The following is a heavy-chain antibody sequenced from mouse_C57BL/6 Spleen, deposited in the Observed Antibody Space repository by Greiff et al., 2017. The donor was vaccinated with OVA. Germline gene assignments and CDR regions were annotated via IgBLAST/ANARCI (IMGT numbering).Heavy chain of an antibody. CDR2: IYPGDGDT. CDR3: AKEGNYDGYYLYYFDY. D-gene: IGHD2-3*01. V-gene: IGHV1-82*01. Sequence: QVQLQQSGPELVKPGASVKISCKASGYAFSSSWMNWVKQRPGKGLEWIGRIYPGDGDTNYNGKFKGKATLTADKSSSTAYMQLSSLTSEDSAVYFCAKEGNYDGYYLYYFDYWGQGTTLTVSS. J-gene: IGHJ2*01. CDR1: GYAFSSSW.